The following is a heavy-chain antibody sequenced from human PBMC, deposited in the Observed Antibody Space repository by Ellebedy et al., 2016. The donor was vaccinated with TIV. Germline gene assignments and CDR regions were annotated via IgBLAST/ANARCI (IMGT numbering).Heavy chain of an antibody. V-gene: IGHV4-34*01. Sequence: SQTLSLTXXVYGGSFSGHYWSWIRQSPGKRLEWIGEISHGGGANYNPSLKSRVSLSVDTSKNQFSLKVNSVTAADTAVYYCARGIVALQPLKYFDSWGQGTRVTVSS. CDR3: ARGIVALQPLKYFDS. CDR1: GGSFSGHY. CDR2: ISHGGGA. D-gene: IGHD2-21*01. J-gene: IGHJ4*02.